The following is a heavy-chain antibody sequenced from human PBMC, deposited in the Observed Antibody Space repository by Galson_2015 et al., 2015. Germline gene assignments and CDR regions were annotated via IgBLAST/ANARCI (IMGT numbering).Heavy chain of an antibody. CDR1: GFTFSSYA. Sequence: SLRLSCAASGFTFSSYAMSWVRQAPGKGLEWVSAISGSGGSTYYADSVKGRFTISRDNAKNSLYLQMNSLRAEDTAVYYCASAYDYGDYGAFDPWGQGTLVTVSS. J-gene: IGHJ5*02. CDR3: ASAYDYGDYGAFDP. CDR2: ISGSGGST. V-gene: IGHV3-23*01. D-gene: IGHD4-17*01.